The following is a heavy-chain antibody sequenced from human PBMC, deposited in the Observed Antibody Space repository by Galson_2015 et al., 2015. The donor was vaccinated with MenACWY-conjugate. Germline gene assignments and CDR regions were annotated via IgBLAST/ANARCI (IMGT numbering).Heavy chain of an antibody. D-gene: IGHD1-26*01. CDR1: GYNFITYW. CDR2: ISPIDSKT. J-gene: IGHJ6*02. CDR3: ARHPPGGRGMDV. Sequence: SGAEVKKPGESLKISCEASGYNFITYWIGWVRQVPGKGPEWVGLISPIDSKTRYSPAFEGRVTISADNSITTAYLQWNSLQASDTAMYYCARHPPGGRGMDVWGQGTTVTVSS. V-gene: IGHV5-51*01.